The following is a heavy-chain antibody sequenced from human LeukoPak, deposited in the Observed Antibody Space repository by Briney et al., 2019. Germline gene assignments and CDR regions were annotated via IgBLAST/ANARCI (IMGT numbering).Heavy chain of an antibody. CDR2: INPNSGGT. CDR1: GYTFTGYY. CDR3: AREGVSARYFDWLPQNNWFDP. D-gene: IGHD3-9*01. V-gene: IGHV1-2*02. Sequence: ASVKVSCKASGYTFTGYYMHWVRQAPGQGLEWMGWINPNSGGTNYAQKFQGRVTMTRDTSISTAYMELSRLRSDDTAVYYCAREGVSARYFDWLPQNNWFDPWGQGTLVTVSS. J-gene: IGHJ5*02.